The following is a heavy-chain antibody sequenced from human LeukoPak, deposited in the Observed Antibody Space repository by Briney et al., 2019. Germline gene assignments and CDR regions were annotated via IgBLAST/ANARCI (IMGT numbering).Heavy chain of an antibody. D-gene: IGHD3-10*01. CDR2: IIPIFGTA. V-gene: IGHV1-69*13. CDR1: GGTFSSYA. J-gene: IGHJ5*02. Sequence: ASVKVSCKASGGTFSSYAISWVRQAPGQGLEWMGGIIPIFGTANYAQKFQGRVTITADESTSTAYMELSSLRSEDTAVYYCARGGYYGSGNDFRFDPWGQGTLVTVSS. CDR3: ARGGYYGSGNDFRFDP.